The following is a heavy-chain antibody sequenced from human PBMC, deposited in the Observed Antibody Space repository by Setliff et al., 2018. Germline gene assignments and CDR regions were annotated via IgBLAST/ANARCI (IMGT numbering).Heavy chain of an antibody. CDR3: ARGPPDFVVVPAASKFDY. J-gene: IGHJ4*02. CDR2: NSV. V-gene: IGHV1-18*01. D-gene: IGHD2-2*01. CDR1: GYSFTNYG. Sequence: ASVKVSCKTSGYSFTNYGINWVRQAPGQGLEWMGWNSVYAREFQGRVTMTIDTPTSTAYMELRSLRSDDTAVYYCARGPPDFVVVPAASKFDYWGPGTLVTVSS.